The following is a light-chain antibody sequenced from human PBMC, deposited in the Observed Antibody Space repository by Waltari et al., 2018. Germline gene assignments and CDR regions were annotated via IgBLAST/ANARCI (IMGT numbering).Light chain of an antibody. J-gene: IGLJ3*02. CDR3: QSYDTSLSVV. Sequence: HSVLTQPPSVSGAPGQRVTISCTGSGSNIGAGYDVHWYQQLPRAAPKLLIYGSTTRPVGVPDRLFGSTSGTSASLTITGLQAEDEADYYCQSYDTSLSVVFGGGTKLTVL. CDR1: GSNIGAGYD. CDR2: GST. V-gene: IGLV1-40*01.